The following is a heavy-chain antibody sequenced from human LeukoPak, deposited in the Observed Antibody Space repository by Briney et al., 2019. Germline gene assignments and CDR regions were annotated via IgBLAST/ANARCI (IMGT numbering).Heavy chain of an antibody. CDR3: ARGRMEVLVNDAFDN. D-gene: IGHD3-22*01. V-gene: IGHV3-64*01. CDR2: ISSNADST. J-gene: IGHJ3*02. CDR1: GFTFSSYS. Sequence: GSLRLSCAASGFTFSSYSMNWVRQAPGKGLEYVSAISSNADSTYYANSVKGRFTISRDNSKNTLYLQMDSLRPEDMAVYYCARGRMEVLVNDAFDNWGQGTLVTVSS.